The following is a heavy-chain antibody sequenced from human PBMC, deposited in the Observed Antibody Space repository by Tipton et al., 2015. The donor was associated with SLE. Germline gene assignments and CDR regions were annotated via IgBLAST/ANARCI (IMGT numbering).Heavy chain of an antibody. CDR1: GGSISSGGYY. CDR3: ARRSYCGGDCYRFDY. J-gene: IGHJ4*02. D-gene: IGHD2-21*01. Sequence: LRLSCTVSGGSISSGGYYWSWIRQHPGKGLEWIGYIYYSGSTYYNPSLKSRVTISVDTSKNQFSLKLSSVTAADTAVYYCARRSYCGGDCYRFDYWGQGTLVTVSS. CDR2: IYYSGST. V-gene: IGHV4-31*02.